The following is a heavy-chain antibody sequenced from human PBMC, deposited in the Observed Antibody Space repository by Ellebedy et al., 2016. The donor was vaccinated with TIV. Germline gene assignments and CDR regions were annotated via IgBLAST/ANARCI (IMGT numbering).Heavy chain of an antibody. D-gene: IGHD6-19*01. Sequence: GESLKISCAASGFTFSNFGMHWVRQAPGKGLEWVAVIWSDGSKKYYAGSVKGRFTIARDNSKNTLYLQMNSLRVEDTAVYYCARDHQGQGLDRGLFGYWGQGTLVTVSS. CDR2: IWSDGSKK. V-gene: IGHV3-33*01. CDR3: ARDHQGQGLDRGLFGY. CDR1: GFTFSNFG. J-gene: IGHJ4*02.